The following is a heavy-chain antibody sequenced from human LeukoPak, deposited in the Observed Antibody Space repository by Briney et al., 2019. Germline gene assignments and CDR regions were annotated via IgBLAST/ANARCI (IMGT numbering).Heavy chain of an antibody. CDR3: ATTSSYTYRVDY. V-gene: IGHV5-51*01. Sequence: GESLKTSCKASGYIFTNFWIGWVRQRPGKGLGWMGSIYTGDSDTRYSPSFRGQVTISADKSINTAYLQKSSLKASDTAMYYCATTSSYTYRVDYWGEGTLVSVSS. D-gene: IGHD5-18*01. CDR1: GYIFTNFW. CDR2: IYTGDSDT. J-gene: IGHJ4*02.